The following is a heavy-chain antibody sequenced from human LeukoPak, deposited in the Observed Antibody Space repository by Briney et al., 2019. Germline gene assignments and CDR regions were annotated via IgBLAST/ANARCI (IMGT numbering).Heavy chain of an antibody. J-gene: IGHJ4*02. CDR1: GYTFTTYG. Sequence: ASVKVSCKASGYTFTTYGISWVRQAPGRGLEWMGGIIPIFGTAIYAQRFQGRVTITTDESTSTAYMELSSLRSEDTAVYYCARDRYYYDSSGSYYFDFWGQGTLVTVSS. CDR3: ARDRYYYDSSGSYYFDF. D-gene: IGHD3-22*01. V-gene: IGHV1-69*05. CDR2: IIPIFGTA.